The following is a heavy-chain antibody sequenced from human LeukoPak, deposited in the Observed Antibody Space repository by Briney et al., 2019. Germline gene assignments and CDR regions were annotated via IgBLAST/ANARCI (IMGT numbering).Heavy chain of an antibody. V-gene: IGHV4-59*01. CDR3: ARERVETPNWFDP. J-gene: IGHJ5*02. D-gene: IGHD3-3*01. CDR2: IYYSGST. CDR1: GSTISTST. Sequence: SQTLSLTSTATGSTISTSTTSCIRHPPGKGLEWIGYIYYSGSTNYNPSLNSRVTISVDTSKNQFSLKLSSVTAADTAVYYCARERVETPNWFDPWGQGTLVTVS.